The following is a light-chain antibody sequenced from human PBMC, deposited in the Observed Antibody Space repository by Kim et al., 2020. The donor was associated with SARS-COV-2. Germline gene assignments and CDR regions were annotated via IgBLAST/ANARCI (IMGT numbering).Light chain of an antibody. CDR2: AAS. Sequence: GDRVTITCRASQDISNYLAWFQLKPGKAPKLLIYAASALQPGVPSRFSGSGSGTDFTLTVTSLQPEYVATYYCQKCDSAPWTFGQGTKVDI. CDR1: QDISNY. V-gene: IGKV1-27*01. J-gene: IGKJ1*01. CDR3: QKCDSAPWT.